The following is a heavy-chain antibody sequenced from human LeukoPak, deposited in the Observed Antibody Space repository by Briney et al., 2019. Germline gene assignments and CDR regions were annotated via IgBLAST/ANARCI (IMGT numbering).Heavy chain of an antibody. CDR1: GGSISSYY. CDR3: ASGDSSSWYGLFNFQH. Sequence: SETLSLTCTVSGGSISSYYRSWIRQPPGKGLEWIGYIYYSGSTNYNPSLKSRVTISVDTSKNQFSLKLSSVTAADTAVYYCASGDSSSWYGLFNFQHWGQGTLVTVSS. CDR2: IYYSGST. J-gene: IGHJ1*01. V-gene: IGHV4-59*01. D-gene: IGHD6-13*01.